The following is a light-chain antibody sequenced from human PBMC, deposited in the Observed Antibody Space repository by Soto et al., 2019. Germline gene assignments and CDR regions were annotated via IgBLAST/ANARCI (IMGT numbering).Light chain of an antibody. CDR1: QSVSSNY. J-gene: IGKJ1*01. CDR3: QQYGNTPWA. V-gene: IGKV3-20*01. CDR2: AAS. Sequence: EIVLTQSPSSLSLSPGERATLSCRASQSVSSNYLAWYQQKPGQAPRLLIYAASSRATGISDRFSGSGSGTDFTLTISRLEPEDFAVYYCQQYGNTPWAFGQGTKVDIK.